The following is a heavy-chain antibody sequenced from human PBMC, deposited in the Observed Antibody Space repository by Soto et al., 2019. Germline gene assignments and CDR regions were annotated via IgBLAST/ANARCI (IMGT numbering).Heavy chain of an antibody. Sequence: QVHLAESGGGVVQPGRSLRLSCAGSGFTFSSYAMHWVRQAPGKGLEWVAVISNDGSYKYYADSLKGRFIISRDNSKNTLYFQMNSLRAEDTAVYYCAKDLYYYDSSLDDYWGQGTLVSVSS. CDR1: GFTFSSYA. CDR3: AKDLYYYDSSLDDY. CDR2: ISNDGSYK. J-gene: IGHJ4*02. V-gene: IGHV3-30*18. D-gene: IGHD3-22*01.